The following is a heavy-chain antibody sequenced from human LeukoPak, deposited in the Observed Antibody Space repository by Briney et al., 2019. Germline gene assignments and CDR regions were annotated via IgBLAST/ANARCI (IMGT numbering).Heavy chain of an antibody. CDR2: VIGGRGTT. CDR1: GYSINNYW. D-gene: IGHD1-14*01. Sequence: GESLKISCKGSGYSINNYWIGWVRQAPGKGLEWVSTVIGGRGTTFYADSVKGRFTISRDNSKSTLYLQMSSLRAEDTAIYYCAKETGTAAWGQGTLVTVSS. CDR3: AKETGTAA. V-gene: IGHV3-23*01. J-gene: IGHJ5*02.